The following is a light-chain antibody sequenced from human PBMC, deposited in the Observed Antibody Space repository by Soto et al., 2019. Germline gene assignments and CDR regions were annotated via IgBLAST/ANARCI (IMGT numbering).Light chain of an antibody. CDR2: GVT. CDR3: SSYIDSTTFYV. Sequence: QSVLTQPASVSGSPGQSITISCTGTSSDIGAYNYVSWYQQYPGKAPKLMIYGVTNRPSGVSNRFSGSQSGNTASLTISGLEAEDEAIYYCSSYIDSTTFYVFGTGTKVTVL. V-gene: IGLV2-14*01. J-gene: IGLJ1*01. CDR1: SSDIGAYNY.